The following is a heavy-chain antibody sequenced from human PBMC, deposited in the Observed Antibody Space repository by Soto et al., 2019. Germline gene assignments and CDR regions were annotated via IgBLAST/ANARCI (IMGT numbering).Heavy chain of an antibody. CDR1: GFTFSRYN. CDR3: ARGGTWELRIDY. Sequence: EVQLVESGGGLVKPGGSLRLSCAASGFTFSRYNMNWVRQAPGKGLEWVSPISTSSSYTYYADSVKGRFTISRDNPKNSRDLQMNRLRAEETAGYHCARGGTWELRIDYWGQGTLVTVSS. V-gene: IGHV3-21*01. D-gene: IGHD1-26*01. CDR2: ISTSSSYT. J-gene: IGHJ4*02.